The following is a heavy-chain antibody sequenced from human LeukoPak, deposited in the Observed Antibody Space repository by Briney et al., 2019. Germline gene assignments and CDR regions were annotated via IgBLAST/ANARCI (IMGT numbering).Heavy chain of an antibody. D-gene: IGHD3-9*01. J-gene: IGHJ4*02. CDR2: IYYSGST. V-gene: IGHV4-39*01. Sequence: SETLSLTCTVSGGSISSSSYYWGWIRQPPGKGLEWIGSIYYSGSTYYNPSLKSRVTISVDTSKNQFSLKLSSVTAADTAVYYCARQRYYDILTGYLYYFDYWGQGTLVTVSS. CDR3: ARQRYYDILTGYLYYFDY. CDR1: GGSISSSSYY.